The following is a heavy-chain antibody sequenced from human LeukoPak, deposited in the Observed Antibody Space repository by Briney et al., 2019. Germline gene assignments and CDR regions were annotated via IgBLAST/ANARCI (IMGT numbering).Heavy chain of an antibody. Sequence: GSLRLSCAASGFTFSSYAMSWVRQAPGKGLEWVSAISGSGGSTYYADSVKGRFTISRDKSKNTLYLQMNSLRAEDTAVYYCAKDWDTAMVTAYFDYWGQGTLVTVSS. V-gene: IGHV3-23*01. CDR2: ISGSGGST. CDR3: AKDWDTAMVTAYFDY. CDR1: GFTFSSYA. D-gene: IGHD5-18*01. J-gene: IGHJ4*02.